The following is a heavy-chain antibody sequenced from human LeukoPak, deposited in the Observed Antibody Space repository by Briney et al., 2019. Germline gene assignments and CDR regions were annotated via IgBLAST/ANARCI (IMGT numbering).Heavy chain of an antibody. CDR3: ARDRHGDTGDWSFDL. J-gene: IGHJ2*01. CDR1: GFTFSSYW. D-gene: IGHD4-17*01. V-gene: IGHV3-7*01. Sequence: PGGSLRLSCAASGFTFSSYWMSWVRQAPGKGPEWVANINQDGSEKYYVDSVKGRFTISRDNGRSSLFLQMNSLRVEDTAVYYCARDRHGDTGDWSFDLWGRGTLVTVSS. CDR2: INQDGSEK.